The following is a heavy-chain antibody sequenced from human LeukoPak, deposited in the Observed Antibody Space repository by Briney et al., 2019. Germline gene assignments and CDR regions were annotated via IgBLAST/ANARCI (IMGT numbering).Heavy chain of an antibody. D-gene: IGHD5-18*01. J-gene: IGHJ4*02. V-gene: IGHV3-30*03. CDR3: ARDTAMVTGGFDY. CDR1: GFTFNSYG. CDR2: ISYDGSNK. Sequence: GGSLRLSCAASGFTFNSYGMHWVRQAPGKGLEWVAVISYDGSNKYYADSVKGRFTISRDNSKNTLYLQMNSLRAEDTAVYYCARDTAMVTGGFDYWGQGTLVTVSS.